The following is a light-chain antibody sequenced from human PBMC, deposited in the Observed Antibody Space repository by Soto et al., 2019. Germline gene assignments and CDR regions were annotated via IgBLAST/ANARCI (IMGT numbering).Light chain of an antibody. CDR2: DVS. J-gene: IGLJ2*01. CDR1: SRDVGGYNY. V-gene: IGLV2-14*03. Sequence: QSVLTQPASVSGSPGQSITISCTGTSRDVGGYNYVSWYQQHPGKAPKLMIYDVSNRPSGVSNRFSGSKSGNTASLTISGLQAADAADYYCSSYTSSTTPVVLGGGTKVTVL. CDR3: SSYTSSTTPVV.